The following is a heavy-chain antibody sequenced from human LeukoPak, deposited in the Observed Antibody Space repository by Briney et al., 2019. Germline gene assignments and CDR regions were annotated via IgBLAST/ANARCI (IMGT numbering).Heavy chain of an antibody. CDR2: INHSGST. CDR3: ARGYSFRSSGGGWFDP. D-gene: IGHD6-19*01. CDR1: GGSFSGYY. Sequence: SETLSLTCAVYGGSFSGYYWSWIRQPPGKGLEWIGEINHSGSTNYSPSLKSRVTISVDTSKNQFSLKLSSVTAADTAVYYCARGYSFRSSGGGWFDPWGQGTLVTVSS. J-gene: IGHJ5*02. V-gene: IGHV4-34*01.